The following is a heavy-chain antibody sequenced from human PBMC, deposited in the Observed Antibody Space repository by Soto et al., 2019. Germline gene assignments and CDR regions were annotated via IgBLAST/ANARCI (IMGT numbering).Heavy chain of an antibody. J-gene: IGHJ4*02. CDR2: ISGSGGST. CDR1: GFTFSSYA. Sequence: GGSLRLSCAASGFTFSSYAMSWVRQAPGKGLEWVSAISGSGGSTYYADSVKGRFTISRDNSKNTLYLQMNSLRAEDTAVYYCATGGTYYDFWSGYPFDYWGQGTLVTVSS. D-gene: IGHD3-3*01. V-gene: IGHV3-23*01. CDR3: ATGGTYYDFWSGYPFDY.